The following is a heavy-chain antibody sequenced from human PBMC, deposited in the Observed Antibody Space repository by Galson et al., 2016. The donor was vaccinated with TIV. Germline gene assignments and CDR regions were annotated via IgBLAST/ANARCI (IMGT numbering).Heavy chain of an antibody. V-gene: IGHV3-74*01. J-gene: IGHJ1*01. CDR1: GISVNNDW. D-gene: IGHD3-16*01. CDR2: IDTDGTTT. CDR3: VRDRLGWH. Sequence: SLRLSCAASGISVNNDWMHWVRQSPEKGLVWVAHIDTDGTTTYYADSVKGRFSISRDNAKNTVYLQMNNLIADDTAVYYCVRDRLGWHWGQGTLVTVSS.